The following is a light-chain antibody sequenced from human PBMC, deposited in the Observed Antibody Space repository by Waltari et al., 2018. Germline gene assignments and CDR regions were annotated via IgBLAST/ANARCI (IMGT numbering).Light chain of an antibody. J-gene: IGKJ4*01. CDR1: QSVRTH. CDR2: GAS. CDR3: QQYYVWPPIT. Sequence: VLLTQSPASLSVSPGDTVILSCRASQSVRTHLVWYQQKAGQAPRTLIDGASTRASGVPSRFSGSGSETDFTLIISSLQSEDAAVYFCQQYYVWPPITFGGGT. V-gene: IGKV3-15*01.